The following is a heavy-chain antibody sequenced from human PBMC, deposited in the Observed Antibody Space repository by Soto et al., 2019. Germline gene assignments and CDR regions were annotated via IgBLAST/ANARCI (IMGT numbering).Heavy chain of an antibody. J-gene: IGHJ4*02. D-gene: IGHD1-26*01. V-gene: IGHV3-9*01. CDR2: IAWNSDII. Sequence: RVPYGAAWVRFVDFGGHCISQEQGKGLEWVSGIAWNSDIIGYADSVKGRFTISRDNGKNSLYLQMNSLRAEDTAVYYCAKGDSGSYYGSFDYWGQGTLVTVSS. CDR3: AKGDSGSYYGSFDY. CDR1: WVRFVDFG.